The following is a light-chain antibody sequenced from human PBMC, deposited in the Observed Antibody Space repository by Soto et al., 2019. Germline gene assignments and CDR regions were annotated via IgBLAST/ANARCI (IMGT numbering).Light chain of an antibody. Sequence: QSVLTQPASASGSPGQSITISCTGTSSDVGGYNYVSWYQQHPGKAPKLMIYEVSNRPSGVSNRFSGSKSGNTASLTISGLQAEDEADYYCSSYTSSSTYVFGPGTKLTVL. CDR1: SSDVGGYNY. CDR2: EVS. V-gene: IGLV2-14*01. CDR3: SSYTSSSTYV. J-gene: IGLJ1*01.